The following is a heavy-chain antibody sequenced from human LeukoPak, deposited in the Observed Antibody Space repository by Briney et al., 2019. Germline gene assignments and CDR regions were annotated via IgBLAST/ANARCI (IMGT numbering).Heavy chain of an antibody. D-gene: IGHD3-10*01. CDR1: GFTFDDYA. J-gene: IGHJ6*03. CDR3: AKDYGDYYYYMDV. Sequence: GGSLRLSCAASGFTFDDYAMHWVRQASGKGLEWVSGISWNSGSIGYADSVKGRFTISRDNAKNSLYLQMNSLRAEDTALYYCAKDYGDYYYYMDVWGKGTTVTVSS. V-gene: IGHV3-9*01. CDR2: ISWNSGSI.